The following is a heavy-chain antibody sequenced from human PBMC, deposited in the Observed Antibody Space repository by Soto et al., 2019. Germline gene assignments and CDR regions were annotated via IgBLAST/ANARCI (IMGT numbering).Heavy chain of an antibody. CDR3: ARAPYGDYFDY. Sequence: ASVKVSCKASGYTFTSYDISWVRQAPGQGLEWMGWISGYNGNTDYAQKLQGRVTMTTDTSTSTAYMELRSLRSDDTAVYYCARAPYGDYFDYWGQGTLVTVSS. J-gene: IGHJ4*02. V-gene: IGHV1-18*01. D-gene: IGHD4-17*01. CDR2: ISGYNGNT. CDR1: GYTFTSYD.